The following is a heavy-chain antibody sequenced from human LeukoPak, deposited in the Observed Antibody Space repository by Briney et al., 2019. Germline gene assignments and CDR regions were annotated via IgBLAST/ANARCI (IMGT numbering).Heavy chain of an antibody. D-gene: IGHD3-10*01. J-gene: IGHJ4*02. Sequence: ASVKVSCKASGYTFTNYYMHWVRQAPGQGLEWMGIINPSGGSTSYAQKFQGRVTMTRDTSTSTVYMELSSLRSEDTAVYFCARGDAEGSGVKVFDYWGQGTLVTVSS. V-gene: IGHV1-46*01. CDR2: INPSGGST. CDR1: GYTFTNYY. CDR3: ARGDAEGSGVKVFDY.